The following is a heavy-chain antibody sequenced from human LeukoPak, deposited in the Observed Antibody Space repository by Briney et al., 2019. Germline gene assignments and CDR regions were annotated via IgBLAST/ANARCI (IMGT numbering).Heavy chain of an antibody. CDR3: ARGLGLLFPDY. J-gene: IGHJ4*02. CDR2: IYYSGST. Sequence: KPSETLSLTCTVSGGSISSSSYYWGWIRQPPGKGLEWIGSIYYSGSTYYNPSLKSRVTISVDTSKNQFSLKLSSVTAEDTAVYYCARGLGLLFPDYWGQGTLVTVSS. CDR1: GGSISSSSYY. V-gene: IGHV4-39*07. D-gene: IGHD3-16*01.